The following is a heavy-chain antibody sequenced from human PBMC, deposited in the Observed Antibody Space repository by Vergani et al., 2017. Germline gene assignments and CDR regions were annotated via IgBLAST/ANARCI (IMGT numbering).Heavy chain of an antibody. CDR2: ISSSSSYI. CDR3: AADGDYGVVGYFQH. CDR1: GFTFSSYS. D-gene: IGHD4-17*01. V-gene: IGHV3-21*01. Sequence: VQLVESGGGLVKPGGSLRLSCAASGFTFSSYSMNWVRQAPGKGLEWVSSISSSSSYIYYADSVKGRFTISRDNAKNSLYLQMNSLRAEDTAVYYCAADGDYGVVGYFQHWGQGTLVTVSS. J-gene: IGHJ1*01.